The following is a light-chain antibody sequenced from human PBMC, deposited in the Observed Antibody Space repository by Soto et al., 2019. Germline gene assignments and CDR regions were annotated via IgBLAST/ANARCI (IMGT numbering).Light chain of an antibody. CDR1: QDIKNY. Sequence: IQMTQSPSSLSASVGDRITITCQASQDIKNYVIWYQHKPGKAPKLLIYDAASLGTGVSSRFSGSGSGTHFTLAISSLQPEDIATSYCQQFDSVPCTFGQGTKLEIK. CDR2: DAA. V-gene: IGKV1-33*01. CDR3: QQFDSVPCT. J-gene: IGKJ2*02.